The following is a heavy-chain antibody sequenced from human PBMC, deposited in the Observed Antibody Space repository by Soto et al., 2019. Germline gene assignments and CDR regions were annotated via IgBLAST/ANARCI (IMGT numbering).Heavy chain of an antibody. CDR3: AHSSGRSGDS. CDR1: GFSLTTSGVG. J-gene: IGHJ4*02. Sequence: QITLKESGPTLVKPTQTLTLTCTFSGFSLTTSGVGVGWIRQPPGKALEWLALLYWDDDKRYSPSLKSPLTNTMDTSNTQVVLTMTNMDPVDTGTYFCAHSSGRSGDSWGQGTLVTVSS. V-gene: IGHV2-5*02. CDR2: LYWDDDK. D-gene: IGHD3-10*01.